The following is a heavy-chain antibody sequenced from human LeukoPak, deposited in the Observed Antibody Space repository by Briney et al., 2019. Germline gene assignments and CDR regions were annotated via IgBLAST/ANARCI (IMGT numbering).Heavy chain of an antibody. J-gene: IGHJ1*01. V-gene: IGHV3-21*04. CDR3: AKAQDGSTWYEYFQH. Sequence: PGGSLRLSCAASGFTFSSYTMNWVRQAPGKGLEWVASISRSSSYIYYADSVKGRFTISRDNAKNSVFLQMNSLRAEDTAVYYCAKAQDGSTWYEYFQHWGQGTLVTVSS. D-gene: IGHD6-13*01. CDR2: ISRSSSYI. CDR1: GFTFSSYT.